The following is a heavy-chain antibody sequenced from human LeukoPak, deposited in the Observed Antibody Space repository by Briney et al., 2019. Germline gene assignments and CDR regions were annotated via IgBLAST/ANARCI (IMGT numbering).Heavy chain of an antibody. D-gene: IGHD6-6*01. V-gene: IGHV3-7*05. J-gene: IGHJ4*02. CDR3: ARNIFSEYSSSEGPLDY. CDR2: IKGDGSAK. Sequence: GGSLRLSCAASGFTFSSHWMTWVRQAPGKGLEWVANIKGDGSAKGSVDSVKGRFSISRDKAKNSLYLQMNSLRAEDTGVYFCARNIFSEYSSSEGPLDYWGQGTLVTVSS. CDR1: GFTFSSHW.